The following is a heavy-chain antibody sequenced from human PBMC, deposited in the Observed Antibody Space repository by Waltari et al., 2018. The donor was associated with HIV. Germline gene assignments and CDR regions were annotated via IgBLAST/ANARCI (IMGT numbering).Heavy chain of an antibody. CDR2: SRSKPYGGTT. V-gene: IGHV3-49*05. CDR3: TRDTFPHYYDSSALYI. D-gene: IGHD3-22*01. CDR1: GFTFGDYA. J-gene: IGHJ3*02. Sequence: EVQLVESGGGLVKPGRSLRLSCIASGFTFGDYAMRWIRQAPGKGLEWVGFSRSKPYGGTTEYAASVKGRFTIARDDSKTIAYLQMNSLKTEDTAVYYCTRDTFPHYYDSSALYIWGQGTMVTVSS.